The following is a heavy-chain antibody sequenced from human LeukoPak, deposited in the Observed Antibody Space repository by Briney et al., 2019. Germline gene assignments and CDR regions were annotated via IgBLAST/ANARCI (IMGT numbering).Heavy chain of an antibody. V-gene: IGHV3-48*03. Sequence: TGGSLRLSCATSGFTFSNYEMSWVRQTPGKGLEWVSYISRSGTTTLYADSVKGRFTISRDNAKNSLYLLMNSLRAEDTAVYYCARYCAGDCYKGMDVWGQGTTVTVSS. CDR1: GFTFSNYE. J-gene: IGHJ6*02. CDR3: ARYCAGDCYKGMDV. CDR2: ISRSGTTT. D-gene: IGHD2-21*02.